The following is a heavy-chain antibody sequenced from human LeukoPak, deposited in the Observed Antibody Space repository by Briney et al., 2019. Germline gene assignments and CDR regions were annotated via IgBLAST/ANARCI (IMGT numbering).Heavy chain of an antibody. Sequence: GRSLRLSCAASGFTFDDYAMHWVRQAPGKGLEWVSGISWNSGSIGYADSVKGRFTISRDNAKNSLYLQMNSLRAEDTALYCCAKDYDSSGYYYPIDYWGQGTLVTVSS. V-gene: IGHV3-9*01. D-gene: IGHD3-22*01. J-gene: IGHJ4*02. CDR1: GFTFDDYA. CDR2: ISWNSGSI. CDR3: AKDYDSSGYYYPIDY.